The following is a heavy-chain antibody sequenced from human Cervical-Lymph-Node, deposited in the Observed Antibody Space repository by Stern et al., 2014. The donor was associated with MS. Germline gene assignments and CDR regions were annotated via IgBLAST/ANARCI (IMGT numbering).Heavy chain of an antibody. D-gene: IGHD2-21*01. Sequence: VQLVQSGAEMKKPGESLKISCKTSGYNFINYWIAWVRQVPGKGLEWIGMIYPGDSDNRQSPSFQGHVTISVDKSITTAYLQWNSLKVSDSAVYYCARWSVACDYWGQGALITVSS. J-gene: IGHJ4*02. CDR1: GYNFINYW. CDR2: IYPGDSDN. V-gene: IGHV5-51*03. CDR3: ARWSVACDY.